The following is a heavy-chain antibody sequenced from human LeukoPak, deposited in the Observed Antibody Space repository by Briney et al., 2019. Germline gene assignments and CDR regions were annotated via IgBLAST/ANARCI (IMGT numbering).Heavy chain of an antibody. Sequence: SETLSLTCTVSGGSISSYYWSWIRQPPGKGLEWIGYIYYSGGTNYNPSLKSRVTISVDTSKNQFSLKLSSVTAADTAVYYCARGYSSGWYLYWGQGTLVTVSS. V-gene: IGHV4-59*01. CDR1: GGSISSYY. D-gene: IGHD6-19*01. CDR2: IYYSGGT. CDR3: ARGYSSGWYLY. J-gene: IGHJ4*02.